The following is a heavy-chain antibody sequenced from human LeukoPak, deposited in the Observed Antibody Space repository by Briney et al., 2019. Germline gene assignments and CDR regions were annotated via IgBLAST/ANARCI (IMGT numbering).Heavy chain of an antibody. D-gene: IGHD3-10*01. CDR3: ARAPYGSGNFYDY. J-gene: IGHJ4*02. CDR2: IYSGDST. CDR1: GFTVTSNY. V-gene: IGHV3-66*01. Sequence: PGGSLRLSCAASGFTVTSNYMSWVRQAPGKGLEWVSVIYSGDSTYCADSVKGRFTISRDNSKNTLYLQMNSLRAEDTAVYYCARAPYGSGNFYDYWGQGTLVTVSS.